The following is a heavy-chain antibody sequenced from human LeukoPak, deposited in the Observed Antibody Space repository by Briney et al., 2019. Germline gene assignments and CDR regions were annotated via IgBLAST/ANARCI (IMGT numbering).Heavy chain of an antibody. CDR2: ISSAAVTM. V-gene: IGHV3-11*01. D-gene: IGHD3-9*01. J-gene: IGHJ6*04. CDR3: ARGLYYDLFTGYTSYYMDV. Sequence: PGGSLRLSCVASGFTFGDYYMSWIRQAPGKGLEWVSYISSAAVTMYEADSVKGRFTISRDNAKNSLYLQMNSLKAEDTALYYCARGLYYDLFTGYTSYYMDVWGKGTTVTVSS. CDR1: GFTFGDYY.